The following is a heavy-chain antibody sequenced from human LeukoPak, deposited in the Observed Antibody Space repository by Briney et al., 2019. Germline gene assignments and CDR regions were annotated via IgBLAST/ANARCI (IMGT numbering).Heavy chain of an antibody. D-gene: IGHD3-10*01. Sequence: ASVKVSCKASGYTFTSYAMHWVRQAPGQRLEWMGWINAGNGNTKYSQEFQGRVTITRDTSASTAYMELSSLRSEDMAAYYCARDLRGSGSSWFDPWGQGTLVTVSS. CDR1: GYTFTSYA. V-gene: IGHV1-3*03. J-gene: IGHJ5*02. CDR2: INAGNGNT. CDR3: ARDLRGSGSSWFDP.